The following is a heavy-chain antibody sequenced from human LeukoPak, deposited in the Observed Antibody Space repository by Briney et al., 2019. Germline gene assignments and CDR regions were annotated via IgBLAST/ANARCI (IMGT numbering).Heavy chain of an antibody. CDR3: ARGVLWFGESN. Sequence: SETLSLTCTVSGGSISSSSYYWGWIRQPPGKGLEWIGSIYYSGSTYYNPSLKSRVTISVDTSKNQFSLKLSSVTAADTAVYYCARGVLWFGESNWGQGTLVTVSS. CDR2: IYYSGST. J-gene: IGHJ4*02. V-gene: IGHV4-39*07. D-gene: IGHD3-10*01. CDR1: GGSISSSSYY.